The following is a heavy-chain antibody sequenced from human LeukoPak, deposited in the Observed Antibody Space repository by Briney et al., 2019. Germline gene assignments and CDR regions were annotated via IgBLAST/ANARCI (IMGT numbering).Heavy chain of an antibody. V-gene: IGHV3-21*01. D-gene: IGHD5-18*01. CDR2: ISSSSSSI. Sequence: GSLRLSCAASGFTFSSYTMNWVRQAPGKGLEWVSSISSSSSSIYYADSVKGRFTTSRDNAKNSLYLQMNSLRAEDTAVYYCARAFPVPDGYSYGYDYWGQGTLVTVSS. CDR3: ARAFPVPDGYSYGYDY. CDR1: GFTFSSYT. J-gene: IGHJ4*02.